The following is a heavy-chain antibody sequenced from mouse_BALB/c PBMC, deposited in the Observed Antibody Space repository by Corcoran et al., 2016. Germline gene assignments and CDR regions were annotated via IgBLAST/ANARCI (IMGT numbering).Heavy chain of an antibody. CDR3: ADSSGSLYVGY. CDR1: GYTFTSYV. CDR2: INPYNDGT. D-gene: IGHD3-2*01. J-gene: IGHJ2*01. V-gene: IGHV1S136*01. Sequence: EVQLQQSGPELVKPGASVKMSCKASGYTFTSYVMHWVKQKPGQGLECIGYINPYNDGTKYNEKFKGKATLTSDKSSSTAYLEPSSLTSADSAVYYCADSSGSLYVGYWGQGTTLAVSS.